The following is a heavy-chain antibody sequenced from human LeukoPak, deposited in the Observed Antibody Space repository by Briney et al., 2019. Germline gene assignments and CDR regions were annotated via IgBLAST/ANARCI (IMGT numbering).Heavy chain of an antibody. J-gene: IGHJ4*02. CDR2: ISYDGSNK. V-gene: IGHV3-30*04. CDR3: ARWADY. Sequence: PGGSLRLSCAASAFTFSSYAMHWVRQAPGKGLEWVAVISYDGSNKYYADSVKGRFTISRDNSKNTLYLQMNSLRAEDTAVYYCARWADYWGQGTLVTVSS. CDR1: AFTFSSYA.